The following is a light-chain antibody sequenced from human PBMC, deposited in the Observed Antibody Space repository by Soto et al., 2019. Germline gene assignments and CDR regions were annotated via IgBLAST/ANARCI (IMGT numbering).Light chain of an antibody. CDR1: SSNIGTSY. CDR3: AAWDDSLSGVV. CDR2: RND. V-gene: IGLV1-47*01. Sequence: QSVLTQPPSASATPGQRVTISCSGSSSNIGTSYVYWYQHLPGTAPKLLIYRNDQRPSGVPDRFSGSMSGTAASLAIGGLRSEDEADYYCAAWDDSLSGVVFGGGTKLTVL. J-gene: IGLJ2*01.